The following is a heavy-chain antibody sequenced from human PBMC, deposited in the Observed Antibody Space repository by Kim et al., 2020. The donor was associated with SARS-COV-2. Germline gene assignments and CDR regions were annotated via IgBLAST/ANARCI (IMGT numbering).Heavy chain of an antibody. J-gene: IGHJ6*02. V-gene: IGHV4-31*03. CDR2: IYYSGST. CDR1: GGSISSGGYY. CDR3: ARREMATINGMDV. Sequence: SETLSLTCTVSGGSISSGGYYWSWIRQHPGKGLEWIGYIYYSGSTYYNPSLKSRVTISVDTSKNQFSLKLSSVTAADTAVYYCARREMATINGMDVWGQGTTVTVSS. D-gene: IGHD5-12*01.